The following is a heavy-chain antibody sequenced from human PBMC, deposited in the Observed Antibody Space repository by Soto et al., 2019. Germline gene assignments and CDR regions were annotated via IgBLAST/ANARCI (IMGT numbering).Heavy chain of an antibody. D-gene: IGHD2-15*01. CDR3: AREDCSGGSCYGYYYYYGMDV. CDR1: GGTFSSYA. J-gene: IGHJ6*02. Sequence: SVKVSCKASGGTFSSYAISWVRQAPGQGLEWMGGIIPIFGTANYAQKFQGRVTITADESTSTAYMELSSLRSEDTAVYYCAREDCSGGSCYGYYYYYGMDVWGQGTTVTVSS. V-gene: IGHV1-69*13. CDR2: IIPIFGTA.